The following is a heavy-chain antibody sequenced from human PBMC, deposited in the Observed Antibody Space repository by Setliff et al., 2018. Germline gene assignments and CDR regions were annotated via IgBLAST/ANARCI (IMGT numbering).Heavy chain of an antibody. CDR1: GDSLDSIAEGNQF. CDR3: VRAGSGIGGDLDY. D-gene: IGHD3-10*01. V-gene: IGHV4-61*09. Sequence: SETLSLTCSVSGDSLDSIAEGNQFWGWIRQPAGKGLEYIGHIFMSGGTTYDPSFKSRVRISLDMPRNQFFLNLKNVTAADTAIYYCVRAGSGIGGDLDYWGQGTLVTVSS. J-gene: IGHJ4*02. CDR2: IFMSGGT.